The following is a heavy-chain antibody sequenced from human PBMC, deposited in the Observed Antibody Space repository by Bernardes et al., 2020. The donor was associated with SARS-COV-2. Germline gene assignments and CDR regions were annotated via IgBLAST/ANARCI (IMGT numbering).Heavy chain of an antibody. V-gene: IGHV1-2*02. CDR1: GYTFTGYY. J-gene: IGHJ4*02. D-gene: IGHD2-15*01. CDR3: ARAQDIVVVVAATPLDY. CDR2: INPNSGGT. Sequence: ASVKVSCKASGYTFTGYYMHWVRQAPGQGLEWMGWINPNSGGTNYAQKLQGRVTMTTDTSTSTVYMELRSLRSDDTAVYYCARAQDIVVVVAATPLDYWGQGTLVTVSS.